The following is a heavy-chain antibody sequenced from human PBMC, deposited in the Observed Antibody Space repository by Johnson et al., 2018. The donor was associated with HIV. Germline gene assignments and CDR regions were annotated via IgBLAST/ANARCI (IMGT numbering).Heavy chain of an antibody. Sequence: VQVVESGGGVVQVGRSLRLSCAASGFTFSSYDMHWVRQATGKGLEWVSAIGTAGDTYYPGSVKGRFTISRENAKNSLYLQMNSLRAEDTAGYYCAIPTGAAAGAFDIWGQGTMVTVSS. CDR1: GFTFSSYD. CDR3: AIPTGAAAGAFDI. J-gene: IGHJ3*02. D-gene: IGHD6-13*01. V-gene: IGHV3-13*01. CDR2: IGTAGDT.